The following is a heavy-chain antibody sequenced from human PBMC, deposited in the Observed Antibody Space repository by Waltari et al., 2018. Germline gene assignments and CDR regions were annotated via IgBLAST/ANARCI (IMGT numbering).Heavy chain of an antibody. J-gene: IGHJ4*02. CDR2: IDPGDSNT. D-gene: IGHD5-18*01. CDR3: ARQPLHSYGIRHFDY. CDR1: GYSFTRYW. V-gene: IGHV5-51*01. Sequence: EVQLVQSGAELKKPGESLKISCEGSGYSFTRYWIGWVRQMPGKGLEWMGVIDPGDSNTRYRPSFQGQGTISVDNSITTAYLQWSSLKASDTAIYFCARQPLHSYGIRHFDYWGQGTPVTVS.